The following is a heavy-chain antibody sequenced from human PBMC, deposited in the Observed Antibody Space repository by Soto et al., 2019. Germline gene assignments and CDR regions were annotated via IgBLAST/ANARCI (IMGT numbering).Heavy chain of an antibody. D-gene: IGHD3-22*01. CDR1: GGSFSGYY. V-gene: IGHV4-34*01. CDR3: AREARHYYDSSGYYRGYFQH. Sequence: QVQLQQWGAGLLKPSETLSLTCAVYGGSFSGYYWSWIRQPPGKGLEWIGEINHSGSTNYNPSLKRRVTISVDTSKNRFSLKLSSVTAADTAVYYCAREARHYYDSSGYYRGYFQHWGQGTLVTVSS. CDR2: INHSGST. J-gene: IGHJ1*01.